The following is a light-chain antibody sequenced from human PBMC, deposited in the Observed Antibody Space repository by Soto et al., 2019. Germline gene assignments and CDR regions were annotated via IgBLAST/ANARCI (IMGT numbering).Light chain of an antibody. V-gene: IGKV1-8*01. CDR3: QQYYIYPFS. CDR1: QGISSY. Sequence: AIRMTQSPSSFSASTGDRVTITCRASQGISSYLAWYQQKPGKAPKLLIYAASTLQSGVPSRFSGSGSGTDFTLTISCLQSEDFPTYYCQQYYIYPFSFGPGTKVDIK. CDR2: AAS. J-gene: IGKJ3*01.